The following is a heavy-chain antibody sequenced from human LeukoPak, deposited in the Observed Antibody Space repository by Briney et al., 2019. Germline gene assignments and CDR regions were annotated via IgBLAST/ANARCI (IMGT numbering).Heavy chain of an antibody. CDR3: ARDNSVGETAWWFDP. CDR1: GYTFTGYY. V-gene: IGHV1-2*02. CDR2: INPNSGGT. Sequence: GASVKVSCKASGYTFTGYYMHWVRQAPGQGLEWTGWINPNSGGTNYAQKFQGRVTMTRDTSISTAYMELSRLRSDDTAVYYCARDNSVGETAWWFDPWGQGTLVTVSS. J-gene: IGHJ5*02. D-gene: IGHD1-26*01.